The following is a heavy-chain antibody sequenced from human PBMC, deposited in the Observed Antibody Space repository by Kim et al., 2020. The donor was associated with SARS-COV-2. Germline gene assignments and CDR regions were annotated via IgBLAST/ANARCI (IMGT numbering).Heavy chain of an antibody. CDR1: GFTFSSYA. D-gene: IGHD2-2*01. V-gene: IGHV3-23*01. J-gene: IGHJ6*02. Sequence: GGSLRLSCAASGFTFSSYAMSWVRQAPGKGLEWVSAISGSGGSTYYADSVKGRFTISRDNSKNTLYLQMNSLRAEDTAVYYCAKATGEGDCSSTSCYAFLYYYYYGMDVWGQGTTVTVSS. CDR3: AKATGEGDCSSTSCYAFLYYYYYGMDV. CDR2: ISGSGGST.